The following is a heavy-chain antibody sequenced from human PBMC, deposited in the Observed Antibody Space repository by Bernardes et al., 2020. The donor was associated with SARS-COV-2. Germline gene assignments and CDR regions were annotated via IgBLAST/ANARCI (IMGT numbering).Heavy chain of an antibody. J-gene: IGHJ4*02. CDR3: ARDLVGAVAGTYDY. D-gene: IGHD6-19*01. V-gene: IGHV3-7*01. CDR1: GFTFSSYW. Sequence: GGSLRLSCAASGFTFSSYWMSWVRQAPGKGLEWVANIKQDGSEKYYVDSVKGRFTISRDNAKNSLYLQMNSQRAEDTAVYYCARDLVGAVAGTYDYWGQGTLVTVSS. CDR2: IKQDGSEK.